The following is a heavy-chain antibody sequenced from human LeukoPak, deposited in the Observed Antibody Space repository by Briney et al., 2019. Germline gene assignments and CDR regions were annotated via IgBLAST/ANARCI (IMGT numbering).Heavy chain of an antibody. J-gene: IGHJ3*02. CDR1: GFTFSSYS. CDR3: ARGPSIAARYDAFDI. V-gene: IGHV3-48*01. CDR2: ISSSSSTI. Sequence: GGSLRLSCAASGFTFSSYSMNWVRQAPGKGLEWVSYISSSSSTIYYADSVKGRFTISRDNAKNSLYLQVISLRAEDTAVYYCARGPSIAARYDAFDIWGQGTMVTVSS. D-gene: IGHD6-6*01.